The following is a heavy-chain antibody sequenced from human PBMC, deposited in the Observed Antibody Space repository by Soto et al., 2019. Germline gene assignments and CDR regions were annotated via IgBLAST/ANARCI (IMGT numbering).Heavy chain of an antibody. V-gene: IGHV3-23*01. CDR2: ISGSGDST. Sequence: EVQLLESGGGLVQSGGSLRLSCAASGFTFSSYAMTWVRQAPGKGLEWVSAISGSGDSTYYANSVKGRFTISRDNSKNTLSLQLTSLRAEDTAVYYCAKESGQYSSGWYYFDYWGQGSLVTVSS. D-gene: IGHD6-19*01. CDR3: AKESGQYSSGWYYFDY. J-gene: IGHJ4*02. CDR1: GFTFSSYA.